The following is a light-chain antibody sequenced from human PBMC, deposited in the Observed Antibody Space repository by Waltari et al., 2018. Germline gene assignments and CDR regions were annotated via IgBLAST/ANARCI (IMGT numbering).Light chain of an antibody. J-gene: IGLJ3*02. CDR2: VNSDGSH. CDR1: SGHRGNV. CDR3: ETGGHGTWV. V-gene: IGLV4-69*01. Sequence: QLVVPPSPSGSAAPGASVKLTCTLSSGHRGNVIAWPPQHPETGPRYLMKVNSDGSHSKGDEIPDRFSGSSSGAERYLTISNVQSEDEADYYCETGGHGTWVFGGGTRLTVL.